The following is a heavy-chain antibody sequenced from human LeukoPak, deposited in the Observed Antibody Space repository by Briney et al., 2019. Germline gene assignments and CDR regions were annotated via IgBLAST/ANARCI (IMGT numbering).Heavy chain of an antibody. J-gene: IGHJ4*02. CDR3: ARARLRLGELSPYYFDY. D-gene: IGHD3-16*02. Sequence: GASVKVSCKASGYIFTSYGISWVRQAPGQGLEWMGWISAYNGNTNYAQKLQGRVTMTTDTSTSTAYMELRSLRSDDTAVYYCARARLRLGELSPYYFDYWGQGTLVTVSS. CDR1: GYIFTSYG. CDR2: ISAYNGNT. V-gene: IGHV1-18*04.